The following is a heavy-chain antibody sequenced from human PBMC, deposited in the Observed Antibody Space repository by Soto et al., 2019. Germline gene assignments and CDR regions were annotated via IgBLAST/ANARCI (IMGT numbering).Heavy chain of an antibody. CDR2: INHSGST. J-gene: IGHJ4*02. V-gene: IGHV4-34*01. Sequence: ASETLSLTCTVSGGSISSYYWSWIRQPPGKGLEWIGEINHSGSTNYNPSLKSRVTISVDTSKNQFSLKLSSVTAADTAVYYCARGSLGVATIHWGQGTLVTVSS. D-gene: IGHD5-12*01. CDR3: ARGSLGVATIH. CDR1: GGSISSYY.